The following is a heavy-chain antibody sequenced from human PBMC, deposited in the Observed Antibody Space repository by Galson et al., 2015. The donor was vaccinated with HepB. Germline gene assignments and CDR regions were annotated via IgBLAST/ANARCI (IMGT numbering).Heavy chain of an antibody. V-gene: IGHV5-51*03. J-gene: IGHJ6*02. CDR3: ARRVSSPGYYYGMDA. CDR1: GYSFTSYW. Sequence: QSGAEVKKPGESLKISCKGSGYSFTSYWIGWVRQMPGKGLEWMGIIYPGDSDTRYSPSFQGQVTISADKSISTAYLQWSSLKASDTAMYYCARRVSSPGYYYGMDAWGQGTTVTVSS. CDR2: IYPGDSDT. D-gene: IGHD6-6*01.